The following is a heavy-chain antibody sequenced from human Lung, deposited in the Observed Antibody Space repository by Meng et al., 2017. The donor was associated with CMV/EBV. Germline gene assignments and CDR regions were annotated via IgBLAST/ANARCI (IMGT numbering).Heavy chain of an antibody. CDR3: LRRSGGSV. D-gene: IGHD3-10*01. CDR1: GDSIANHNW. CDR2: IPHRGSS. J-gene: IGHJ1*01. Sequence: HVKLRESGPAPVKPSETRYLTSAVSGDSIANHNWWAWVRQPPGKGLEWIGEIPHRGSSAYNPSLKRRVSMSIDKSKNQFSLKLTSVTAADTAVYHCLRRSGGSVWGQGTLVTVSS. V-gene: IGHV4-4*02.